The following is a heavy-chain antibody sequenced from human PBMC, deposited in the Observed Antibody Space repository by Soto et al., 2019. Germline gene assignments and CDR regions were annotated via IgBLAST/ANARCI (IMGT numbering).Heavy chain of an antibody. CDR2: IRSKADNYAT. J-gene: IGHJ6*02. V-gene: IGHV3-73*02. Sequence: EVQLVESGGGLVQPGGSLKLSCAVSGFTFSVSAIHWVRQASGKGLKWVGRIRSKADNYATAYGASVKGRFSISRDDSKNTAYLQMSSLNTEDTAVYYCARLAEWEYYDGMDVWGQGTTVTVSS. CDR3: ARLAEWEYYDGMDV. D-gene: IGHD1-26*01. CDR1: GFTFSVSA.